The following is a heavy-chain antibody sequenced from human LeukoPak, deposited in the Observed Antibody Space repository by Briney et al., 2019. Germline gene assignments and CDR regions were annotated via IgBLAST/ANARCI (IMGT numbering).Heavy chain of an antibody. V-gene: IGHV3-7*03. J-gene: IGHJ4*02. Sequence: GSLRLSCAASGFPFNAYWMTWVRQAPGKGLEWVANIRQDGDTKYYVDSVKGRFTISRDNAMNSLYLQMNSLRAEDTAIYYCARSLPYGTTWYGRSDFWGQGTLVTVSS. CDR3: ARSLPYGTTWYGRSDF. CDR1: GFPFNAYW. CDR2: IRQDGDTK. D-gene: IGHD6-13*01.